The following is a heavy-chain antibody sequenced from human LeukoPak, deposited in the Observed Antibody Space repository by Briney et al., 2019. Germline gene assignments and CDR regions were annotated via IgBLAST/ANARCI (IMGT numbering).Heavy chain of an antibody. CDR3: ARVTNIVVVPAAILYYYYYMDV. CDR1: GGSFSGYY. V-gene: IGHV4-34*01. Sequence: SETLSLTCAVYGGSFSGYYWSWIRQPPGKGLEWIGEINHSGSTNYNPSLKSRVTISVDTSKNQFSLKPSSVTAAHTAVYYCARVTNIVVVPAAILYYYYYMDVWGKGTTVTVSS. CDR2: INHSGST. D-gene: IGHD2-2*02. J-gene: IGHJ6*03.